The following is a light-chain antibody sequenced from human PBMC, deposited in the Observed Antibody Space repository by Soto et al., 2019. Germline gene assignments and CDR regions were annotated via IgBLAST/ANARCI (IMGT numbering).Light chain of an antibody. CDR2: GAS. J-gene: IGKJ5*01. Sequence: EIVLTQSPGTLSLSPGERATLSCRASQSVSNSYLAWYQQKPGQAPRLLFYGASSRATGIPDRFRGSGSGTDFTLTISRLEPEDFAVYYCQQYGSSPSFGQGTRLEIK. CDR3: QQYGSSPS. V-gene: IGKV3-20*01. CDR1: QSVSNSY.